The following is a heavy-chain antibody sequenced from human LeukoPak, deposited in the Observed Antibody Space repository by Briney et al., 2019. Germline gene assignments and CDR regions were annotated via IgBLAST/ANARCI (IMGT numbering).Heavy chain of an antibody. D-gene: IGHD4-23*01. CDR1: GFSFSSYN. CDR2: ISSSSSYI. J-gene: IGHJ4*02. V-gene: IGHV3-21*01. Sequence: PGGSLRLSCAASGFSFSSYNMNWVRQAPGKGLEWVSSISSSSSYIYYADSVKGRFTISRDNAKNSLYLQMNSLRAEDTAVYYCARVVWATVVTPPDYWGQGTLVTVSS. CDR3: ARVVWATVVTPPDY.